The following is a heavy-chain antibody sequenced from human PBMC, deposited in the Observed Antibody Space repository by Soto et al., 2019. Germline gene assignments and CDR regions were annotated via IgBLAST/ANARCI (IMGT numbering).Heavy chain of an antibody. V-gene: IGHV1-69*01. Sequence: QVQLLQSGAELREPGSSVRVSCTPSGGTFVSSAFAWVRQAPGGKIEWMGGIIPILGSTQYAEKFLGRLTISAEDTSRTAYLESSSLTSDDKAVKFRAKKSPHGDSNNSWLDHWGQGTLVTVST. CDR1: GGTFVSSA. D-gene: IGHD1-20*01. CDR3: AKKSPHGDSNNSWLDH. CDR2: IIPILGST. J-gene: IGHJ5*02.